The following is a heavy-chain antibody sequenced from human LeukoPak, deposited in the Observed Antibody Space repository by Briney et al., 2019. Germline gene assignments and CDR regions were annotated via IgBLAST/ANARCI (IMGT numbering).Heavy chain of an antibody. J-gene: IGHJ6*02. D-gene: IGHD2-8*01. CDR1: GFTFSSYA. CDR3: ARSQTNAVYYYGMDV. Sequence: GGSLRLSCAASGFTFSSYAMNWVRQAPGKGLEWVSDISGSGDMTYYADSVKGRFTISRDNSKNTVYLQMNGLRAEDTAVYFCARSQTNAVYYYGMDVWGQGTTFTVSS. V-gene: IGHV3-23*01. CDR2: ISGSGDMT.